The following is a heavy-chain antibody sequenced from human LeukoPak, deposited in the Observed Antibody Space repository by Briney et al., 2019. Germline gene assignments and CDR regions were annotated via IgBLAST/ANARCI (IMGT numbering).Heavy chain of an antibody. CDR3: AREGYDSSGYYEYYFDY. J-gene: IGHJ4*02. CDR1: GFTFDDYG. V-gene: IGHV3-20*04. Sequence: PGGSLRLSCAASGFTFDDYGMSWVRQAPGKGLEWVSGINWNGGSTGYADSVKGRFTISRDNAKNSLYLQMNSLRAEDTAVYYCAREGYDSSGYYEYYFDYWGQGTLVTVSS. D-gene: IGHD3-22*01. CDR2: INWNGGST.